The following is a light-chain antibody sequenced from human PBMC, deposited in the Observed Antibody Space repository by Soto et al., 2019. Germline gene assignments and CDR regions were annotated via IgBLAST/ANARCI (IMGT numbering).Light chain of an antibody. J-gene: IGKJ1*01. CDR3: QHYTNWPPWT. Sequence: IQLTQSPSSLSASVGDRVTVTCRASEDITNYLAWYQQKVGKAPKLLIYDASTLHSGVPSRFSGSGSGTDFTLTIRTLQSEDFAIYYCQHYTNWPPWTFGQGTKVDIK. CDR1: EDITNY. CDR2: DAS. V-gene: IGKV1-9*01.